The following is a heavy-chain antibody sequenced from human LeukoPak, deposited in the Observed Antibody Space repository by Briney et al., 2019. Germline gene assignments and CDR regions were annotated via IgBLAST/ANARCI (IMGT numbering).Heavy chain of an antibody. Sequence: GGPLRLSCAASGFTFSSYWVCWLRQSPERGLEWVANIKQDGSKKYYEDSVKYRFTFSRDNGKNSLYLQMNGLRVEDTAVYYCERSGNGIAAADTSWFDPWGQGTLVTVSS. CDR3: ERSGNGIAAADTSWFDP. CDR1: GFTFSSYW. V-gene: IGHV3-7*01. CDR2: IKQDGSKK. D-gene: IGHD6-13*01. J-gene: IGHJ5*02.